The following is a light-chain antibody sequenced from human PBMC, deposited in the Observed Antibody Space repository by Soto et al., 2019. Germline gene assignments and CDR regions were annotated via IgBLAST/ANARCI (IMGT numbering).Light chain of an antibody. Sequence: DIQMTQSPSSLSVSIGDRVTITCQSSQSISVYINWYQKKSGTPPKLLMYAASNLQSGVPSRFSGRGSGTDFTLTISSLQPEDFASYYCQQTYRIPYTFGQGTKVEI. V-gene: IGKV1-39*01. J-gene: IGKJ2*01. CDR3: QQTYRIPYT. CDR2: AAS. CDR1: QSISVY.